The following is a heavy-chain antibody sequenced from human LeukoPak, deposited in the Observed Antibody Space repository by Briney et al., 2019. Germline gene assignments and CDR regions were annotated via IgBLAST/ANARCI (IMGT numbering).Heavy chain of an antibody. CDR3: ARMKGNRGIFDS. CDR1: GFIFQNYW. V-gene: IGHV3-7*01. D-gene: IGHD3-10*01. CDR2: VNQEGSEK. J-gene: IGHJ3*01. Sequence: GGSLRLSCGASGFIFQNYWMTWVRQAPGKGLEWVADVNQEGSEKFYVESVKGRFTISRDNAKNSVFLQINSLRAEDTAIYYCARMKGNRGIFDSWGQGTMVTVSS.